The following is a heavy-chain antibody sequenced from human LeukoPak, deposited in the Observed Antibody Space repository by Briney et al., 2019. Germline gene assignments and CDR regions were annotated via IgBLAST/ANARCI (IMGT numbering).Heavy chain of an antibody. V-gene: IGHV3-23*01. CDR3: AKVLWQQLVDY. D-gene: IGHD6-13*01. CDR2: LSGSGGRT. Sequence: GGSLRLSCAASGFTFSSYWMSWVRQAPGKGLEWVSFLSGSGGRTSYADSVKGRFTISRDNSKNTLYLQMNSLRADDTAVYYCAKVLWQQLVDYWGQATLVTVSS. J-gene: IGHJ4*02. CDR1: GFTFSSYW.